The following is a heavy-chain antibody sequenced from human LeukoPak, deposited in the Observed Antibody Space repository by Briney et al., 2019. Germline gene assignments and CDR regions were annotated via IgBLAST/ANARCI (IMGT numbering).Heavy chain of an antibody. CDR2: SSTSGSTI. J-gene: IGHJ5*02. Sequence: AGTLRLSCAASGFIISDYYMSWIRQAPGKGLEWLSYSSTSGSTISYADPVKGRFTISRDNAKNSLYLQMNSLSAEDTAVYYCARESYYYGSGAYDPWGQGTLVTVSS. CDR3: ARESYYYGSGAYDP. V-gene: IGHV3-11*01. D-gene: IGHD3-10*01. CDR1: GFIISDYY.